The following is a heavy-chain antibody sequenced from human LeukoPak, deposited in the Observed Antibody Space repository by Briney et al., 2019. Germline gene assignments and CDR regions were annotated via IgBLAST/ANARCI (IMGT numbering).Heavy chain of an antibody. D-gene: IGHD6-19*01. Sequence: GGSLRLSCAASGFTFSSYEMNWVRQAPGKGLEWVSYISSSGSTIYYADSVKGRFTISRDNAKNSLYLQMNSLRAEDTALYYCAKGAYSSGWYRWFDPWGQGTLVTVSS. CDR3: AKGAYSSGWYRWFDP. CDR2: ISSSGSTI. CDR1: GFTFSSYE. J-gene: IGHJ5*02. V-gene: IGHV3-48*03.